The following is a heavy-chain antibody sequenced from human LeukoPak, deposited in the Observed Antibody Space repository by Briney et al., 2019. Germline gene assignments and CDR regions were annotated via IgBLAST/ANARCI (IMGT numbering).Heavy chain of an antibody. V-gene: IGHV4-39*01. Sequence: PSETLSLTCTVSGGSSSSSTNYWGWIRQPPGKGLEWIGSFYYSGSTYYNPSLKSRVTISVDTSKNQFSLKLSSVTAADTAVYYCARQNKLWSPFDYWGQGTLVTVSS. CDR1: GGSSSSSTNY. CDR2: FYYSGST. J-gene: IGHJ4*02. CDR3: ARQNKLWSPFDY. D-gene: IGHD3-16*01.